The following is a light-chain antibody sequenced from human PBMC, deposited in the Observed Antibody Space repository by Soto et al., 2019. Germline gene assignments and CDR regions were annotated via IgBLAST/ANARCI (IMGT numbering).Light chain of an antibody. CDR2: DAS. J-gene: IGKJ2*01. CDR3: QQRSNWPRT. Sequence: EIVLTQSPATLSLSPGERATLSCRASQSVSSYLAWYQQKPGQAPRLLIYDASNRATGIPARFSGSGSGTAFTLTISSLEPEDLAVYYCQQRSNWPRTFGQGTKLEIK. CDR1: QSVSSY. V-gene: IGKV3-11*01.